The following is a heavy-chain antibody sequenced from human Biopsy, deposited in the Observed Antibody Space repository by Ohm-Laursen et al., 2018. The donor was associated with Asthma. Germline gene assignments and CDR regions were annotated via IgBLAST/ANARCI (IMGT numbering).Heavy chain of an antibody. CDR1: GGSISSYY. J-gene: IGHJ4*02. CDR2: IYYSGST. D-gene: IGHD3-16*01. V-gene: IGHV4-59*01. CDR3: ARGGWGRLGLGH. Sequence: SETLSLTCTVSGGSISSYYWSWIRQPPGKGLEWIGYIYYSGSTNYNPSLKSRVTISVDTSKNQFSLKLSSVTAADTAVYYCARGGWGRLGLGHWGQGTLVTVSS.